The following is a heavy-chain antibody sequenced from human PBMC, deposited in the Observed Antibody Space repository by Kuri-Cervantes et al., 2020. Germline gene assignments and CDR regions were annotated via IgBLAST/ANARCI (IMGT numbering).Heavy chain of an antibody. CDR1: GFTFSFYW. D-gene: IGHD6-6*01. J-gene: IGHJ6*03. CDR2: IKQDGSEK. V-gene: IGHV3-7*01. Sequence: GGSLRLSCAASGFTFSFYWMSWVRQAPGKGLEWVANIKQDGSEKYYVDSVKGRFTISRDNAKDSLYLQMNSLRDEDRAVYYCARVPVIAARTSYYYYMDVWGKGTTVTVSS. CDR3: ARVPVIAARTSYYYYMDV.